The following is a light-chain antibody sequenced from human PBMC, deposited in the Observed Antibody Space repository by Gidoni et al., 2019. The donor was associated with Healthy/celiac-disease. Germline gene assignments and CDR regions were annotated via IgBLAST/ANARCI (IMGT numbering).Light chain of an antibody. J-gene: IGLJ2*01. V-gene: IGLV3-25*03. CDR1: ALPKQY. CDR2: KDS. Sequence: SYELTQPPSVSVSPGQTARITCSGDALPKQYAYWYQQKPGQAPVLVIYKDSERPSGIPERFSGSSSGTTVTLTISGVQAEGEADYYCQSADSSGTLVVFGGGTKLTVL. CDR3: QSADSSGTLVV.